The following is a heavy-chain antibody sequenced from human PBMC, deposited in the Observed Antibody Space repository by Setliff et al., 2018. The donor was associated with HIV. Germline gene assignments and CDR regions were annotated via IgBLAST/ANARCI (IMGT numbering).Heavy chain of an antibody. CDR2: MSHSGST. V-gene: IGHV4-38-2*01. Sequence: ASETLSLTCAVSGYSISDVSSTYYWAWIRQPPGKGLEWIGSMSHSGSTYYNPSLKSRVTISVDTSKNQFSLKLSSVTAADTAVYYCARNGVYYCGGDCFFDYWGQGTLVTVSS. CDR3: ARNGVYYCGGDCFFDY. J-gene: IGHJ4*02. D-gene: IGHD2-21*02. CDR1: GYSISDVSSTYY.